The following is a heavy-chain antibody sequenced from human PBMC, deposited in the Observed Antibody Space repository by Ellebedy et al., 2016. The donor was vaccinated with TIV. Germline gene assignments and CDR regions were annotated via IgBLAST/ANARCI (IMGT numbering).Heavy chain of an antibody. Sequence: PGGSLRLSCVASGFTFSDYYMSWIRQAPGKGLEWGSTISTSSSYTKCADSVKGRFTVSRDDAKNSLYLHMNSLKAEDTAVYYCVRTGRPWFDYWGQGTLVTVSS. V-gene: IGHV3-11*06. CDR1: GFTFSDYY. CDR2: ISTSSSYT. CDR3: VRTGRPWFDY. J-gene: IGHJ4*02. D-gene: IGHD2-8*02.